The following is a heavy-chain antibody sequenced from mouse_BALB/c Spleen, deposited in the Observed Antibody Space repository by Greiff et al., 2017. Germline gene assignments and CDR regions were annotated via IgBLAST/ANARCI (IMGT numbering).Heavy chain of an antibody. J-gene: IGHJ3*01. V-gene: IGHV3-6*02. CDR2: ISYDGSN. CDR1: GYSITSGYY. Sequence: EVHLVESGPGLVKPSQSLSLTCSVTGYSITSGYYWNWIRQFPGNKLEWMGYISYDGSNNYNPSLKNRISITRDTSKNQFFLKLNSVTTEDTATYYCARGGSKGFAYWGQGTLVTVSA. CDR3: ARGGSKGFAY.